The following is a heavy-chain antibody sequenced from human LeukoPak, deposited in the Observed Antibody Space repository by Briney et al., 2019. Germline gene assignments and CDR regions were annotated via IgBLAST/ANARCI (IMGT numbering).Heavy chain of an antibody. J-gene: IGHJ6*02. CDR1: GFIFSSYG. CDR2: IWYDGSNK. D-gene: IGHD6-13*01. V-gene: IGHV3-33*01. Sequence: GGSLRLSCAASGFIFSSYGMHWVRQAPGKGLEWVAVIWYDGSNKYYADSVKGRFTISRDNSKNTLYLQMNSLRAEDTAVYYCAREFRGSSSWYGLGYYYGMDVWGQGTTVTVSS. CDR3: AREFRGSSSWYGLGYYYGMDV.